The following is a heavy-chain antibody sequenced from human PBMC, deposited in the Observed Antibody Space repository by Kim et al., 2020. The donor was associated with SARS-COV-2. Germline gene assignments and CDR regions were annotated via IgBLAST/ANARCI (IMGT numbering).Heavy chain of an antibody. D-gene: IGHD2-21*02. J-gene: IGHJ4*02. Sequence: GGSLRLSCAASGFTFSSYAMSWVRQAPGKGLEWVSAVSGSGDSTYYADSVKGRFTISRDNSKNTLNLQMNSLRAEDTALYYCAKDRLLPYFDYWGQGTLVTVSS. CDR2: VSGSGDST. V-gene: IGHV3-23*01. CDR1: GFTFSSYA. CDR3: AKDRLLPYFDY.